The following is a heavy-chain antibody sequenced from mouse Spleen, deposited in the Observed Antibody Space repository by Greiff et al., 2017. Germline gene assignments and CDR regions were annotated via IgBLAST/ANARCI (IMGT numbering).Heavy chain of an antibody. CDR1: GYTFTSYW. Sequence: QVQLQQPGAELVKPGASVKLSCKASGYTFTSYWMQWVKQRPGQGLEWIGEIDPSDSYTNYNQKFKGKATLTVDTSSSTAYMQLSSLTSEDSAVYYCAREEGNYRGYAMDYWGQGTSVTVSS. CDR2: IDPSDSYT. CDR3: AREEGNYRGYAMDY. D-gene: IGHD2-14*01. J-gene: IGHJ4*01. V-gene: IGHV1-50*01.